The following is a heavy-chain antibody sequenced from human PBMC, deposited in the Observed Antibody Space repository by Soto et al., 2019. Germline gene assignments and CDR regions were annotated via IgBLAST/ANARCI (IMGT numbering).Heavy chain of an antibody. CDR3: ARDRAVVTTGLFDY. D-gene: IGHD2-15*01. CDR2: IIPIFGTA. J-gene: IGHJ4*02. CDR1: GGTFSSYA. Sequence: QVQLVQSGAEVKKPGSSVKVSCKASGGTFSSYAISWVRQAPGQGLEWMGGIIPIFGTANYAQKFQGRVTITADESTSKAYMGLSSLRSEDTGVYYCARDRAVVTTGLFDYWGQGTLVTVSS. V-gene: IGHV1-69*12.